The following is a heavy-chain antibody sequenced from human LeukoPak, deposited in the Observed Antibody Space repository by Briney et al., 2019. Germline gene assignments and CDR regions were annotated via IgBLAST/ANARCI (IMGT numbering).Heavy chain of an antibody. CDR1: GFTFSSYS. Sequence: GGSLRLSCAASGFTFSSYSMNWVRQAPGKGLEWVSYISSSSSTIYYADSVKGRFTISRDNAKNSLYLQMNSLRAEDTAVYYCARDSGYYDSSGYYAKGAFDIWGQGTMVTVSS. V-gene: IGHV3-48*01. CDR3: ARDSGYYDSSGYYAKGAFDI. D-gene: IGHD3-22*01. CDR2: ISSSSSTI. J-gene: IGHJ3*02.